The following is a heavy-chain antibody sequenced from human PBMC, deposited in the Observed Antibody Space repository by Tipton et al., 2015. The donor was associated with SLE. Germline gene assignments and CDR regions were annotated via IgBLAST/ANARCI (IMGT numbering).Heavy chain of an antibody. V-gene: IGHV4-34*01. Sequence: TLSLTCAVYGGSFSGYYWSWIRQPPGKGLEWIGEINHSGSTNYNPSLKSRVTISVDTSKNQFSLKLSSVTAADTAVYYCAGHSSSSWYRAGYFQHWGQGTLVTVSS. CDR1: GGSFSGYY. D-gene: IGHD6-13*01. CDR3: AGHSSSSWYRAGYFQH. CDR2: INHSGST. J-gene: IGHJ1*01.